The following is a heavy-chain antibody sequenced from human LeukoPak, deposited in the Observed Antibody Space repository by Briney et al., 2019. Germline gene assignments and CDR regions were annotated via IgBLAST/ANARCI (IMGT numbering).Heavy chain of an antibody. CDR3: AKYSSSSFVGLDSDY. V-gene: IGHV3-30*01. D-gene: IGHD6-6*01. CDR2: ISYDGSNK. Sequence: QPGRSLRLSCAASGFTFSSYAMHWVRQAPGKGLEWVAVISYDGSNKYYADSVKGRSTISRDNSKNTLYLQMNSLRAEDTAVYYCAKYSSSSFVGLDSDYWGQGTLVTVSS. J-gene: IGHJ4*02. CDR1: GFTFSSYA.